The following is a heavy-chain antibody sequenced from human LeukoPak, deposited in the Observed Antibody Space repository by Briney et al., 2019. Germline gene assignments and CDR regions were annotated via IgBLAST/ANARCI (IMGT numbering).Heavy chain of an antibody. CDR3: ARDRSRVGGTRPVDF. V-gene: IGHV1-18*01. J-gene: IGHJ4*02. CDR1: GYTFSNYG. D-gene: IGHD1-26*01. Sequence: ASVKVSCKASGYTFSNYGISWVRQAPGQGLEWMGWISVKNGDTTYAQKLQGRVTMTIDTSTSTAYMELRSLTSDDTAVYYCARDRSRVGGTRPVDFWGQGTLVTVSS. CDR2: ISVKNGDT.